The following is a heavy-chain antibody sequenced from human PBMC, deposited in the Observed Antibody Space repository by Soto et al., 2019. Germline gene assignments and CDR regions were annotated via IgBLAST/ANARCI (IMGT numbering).Heavy chain of an antibody. D-gene: IGHD5-12*01. CDR1: GGTVISYA. Sequence: SGKVSCKASGGTVISYAISWVRQAPGQGREGMGGRVAIFGTANYAQRFQGRVTITADKSPSTAYMELSSLRSEDTALYYCARDRGNSNYEMGRGLVYGGQGALVTASS. V-gene: IGHV1-69*06. J-gene: IGHJ4*02. CDR2: RVAIFGTA. CDR3: ARDRGNSNYEMGRGLVY.